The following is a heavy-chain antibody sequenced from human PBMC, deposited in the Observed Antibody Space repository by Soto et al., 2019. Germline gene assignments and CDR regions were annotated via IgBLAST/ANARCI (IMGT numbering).Heavy chain of an antibody. J-gene: IGHJ5*02. D-gene: IGHD3-16*02. Sequence: SETLSLTCTVSGGSISSGGYYWSWIRQHPGKGLEWIGYIYYSGSTYYKPSLKSRVTISVDTSKNQFSLKLSSVTAADTAVYYCARLSIWGSYRAVQGSEAPWGQGTLVTVSS. CDR1: GGSISSGGYY. V-gene: IGHV4-31*03. CDR2: IYYSGST. CDR3: ARLSIWGSYRAVQGSEAP.